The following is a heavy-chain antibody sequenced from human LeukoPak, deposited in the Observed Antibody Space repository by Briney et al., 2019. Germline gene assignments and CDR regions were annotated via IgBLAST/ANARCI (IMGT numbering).Heavy chain of an antibody. CDR3: AKDRARLTWAAAAGSDFDY. J-gene: IGHJ4*02. CDR1: GFTFSSYA. D-gene: IGHD6-13*01. V-gene: IGHV3-23*01. Sequence: GGSLRLSCAASGFTFSSYAMSWVRQAPGKGLEWVSAISGSGGSTYYADSVKGRFTISRNNSKNTLYLQMNSLRAEDTAVYYCAKDRARLTWAAAAGSDFDYWGQGTLVTVSS. CDR2: ISGSGGST.